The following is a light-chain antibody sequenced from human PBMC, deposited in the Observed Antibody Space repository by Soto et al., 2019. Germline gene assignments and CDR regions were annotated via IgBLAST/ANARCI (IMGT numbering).Light chain of an antibody. CDR3: QHRSNCPYT. CDR2: DAS. CDR1: QSVSSY. Sequence: EIVLTQSPATLSLSPGERATLSCRASQSVSSYLAWYQQKPGPAPRLLIYDASNRATGIPARFSGSGSGTDFTLTISSLEPEDFAVYYCQHRSNCPYTFGQGTKLEIK. V-gene: IGKV3-11*01. J-gene: IGKJ2*01.